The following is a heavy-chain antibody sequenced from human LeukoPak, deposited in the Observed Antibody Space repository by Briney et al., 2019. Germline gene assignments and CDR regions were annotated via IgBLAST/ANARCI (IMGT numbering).Heavy chain of an antibody. V-gene: IGHV3-30-3*01. J-gene: IGHJ4*02. D-gene: IGHD3-10*01. Sequence: PGRSLRLSCAAAGFTFSTYAMHWVRQGAGKGLEWGAVISYDGSNKYYADSVQGRFTISRDNSKKTLYPQMSSLSAEDTDVYYCARTTTPHYYGSGSYALGYWGQGTLVTVPS. CDR3: ARTTTPHYYGSGSYALGY. CDR2: ISYDGSNK. CDR1: GFTFSTYA.